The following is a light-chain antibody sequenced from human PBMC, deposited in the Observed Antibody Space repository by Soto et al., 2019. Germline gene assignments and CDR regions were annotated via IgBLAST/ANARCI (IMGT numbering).Light chain of an antibody. Sequence: QSVLTQPPSASGTPGQKVFISCSGSSSNIGGTNYAYWYQQLPGAAPKLLMHSNNLRPSGVPERISGSKFGTAASLAIRGLRSEDEAVYYCASWDERLGDVIFGGGTKLTVL. V-gene: IGLV1-47*02. CDR1: SSNIGGTNY. CDR3: ASWDERLGDVI. CDR2: SNN. J-gene: IGLJ2*01.